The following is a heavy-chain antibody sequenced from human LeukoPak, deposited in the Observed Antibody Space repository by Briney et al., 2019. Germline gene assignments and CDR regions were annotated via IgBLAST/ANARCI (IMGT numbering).Heavy chain of an antibody. J-gene: IGHJ5*02. CDR2: INPNSGGT. CDR1: GYTFTSYY. V-gene: IGHV1-2*02. CDR3: ARDTGLAVAGSHNWFDP. D-gene: IGHD6-19*01. Sequence: ASVKVSCKASGYTFTSYYMHWVRQAPGQGLEWMGWINPNSGGTNYAQKFQGRVTMTRDTSISTAYMELSRLRSDDTAVYYCARDTGLAVAGSHNWFDPWGQGTLVTVSS.